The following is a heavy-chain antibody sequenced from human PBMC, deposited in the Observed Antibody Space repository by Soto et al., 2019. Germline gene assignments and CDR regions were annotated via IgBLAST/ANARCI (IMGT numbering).Heavy chain of an antibody. CDR3: ARDDGSGSYYNLYYYYYGMDV. Sequence: GASVKVSCKASGYTFTSYGISWVRQAPGQGLEWMGWISAYNGNTNYAQKLQGRVTMTTDTSTSTAYMELRSLRSDDTAVYYCARDDGSGSYYNLYYYYYGMDVWGQGTTVTVSS. D-gene: IGHD3-10*01. CDR2: ISAYNGNT. CDR1: GYTFTSYG. J-gene: IGHJ6*02. V-gene: IGHV1-18*01.